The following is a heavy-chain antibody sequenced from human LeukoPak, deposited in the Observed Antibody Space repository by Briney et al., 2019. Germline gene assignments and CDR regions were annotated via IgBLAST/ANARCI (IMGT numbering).Heavy chain of an antibody. V-gene: IGHV1-69*13. J-gene: IGHJ6*03. CDR3: ARATGVGSEGFDYYYYMDV. D-gene: IGHD3-10*01. CDR1: GGTFSSYA. Sequence: SVKVSCKASGGTFSSYAISWVRQAPGQGLEWMGGIIPIFGTANYAQEFQGRVTITADESTSTAYMELSSLRSEDTAVYYCARATGVGSEGFDYYYYMDVWGKGTTVTISS. CDR2: IIPIFGTA.